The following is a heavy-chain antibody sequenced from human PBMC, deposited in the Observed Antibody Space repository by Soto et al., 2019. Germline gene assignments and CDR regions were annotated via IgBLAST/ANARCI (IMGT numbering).Heavy chain of an antibody. CDR1: GYSFTSYY. CDR3: ARLIGDSWLDS. CDR2: INPSGVST. Sequence: ASVKVSCKASGYSFTSYYMHWVRQAPGQGLEWMGIINPSGVSTIDAQKFQGRVTMTRDTSNNQLSLQLNSVTPDDTAVYYCARLIGDSWLDSWGQGTLVTV. V-gene: IGHV1-46*01. D-gene: IGHD2-8*01. J-gene: IGHJ5*01.